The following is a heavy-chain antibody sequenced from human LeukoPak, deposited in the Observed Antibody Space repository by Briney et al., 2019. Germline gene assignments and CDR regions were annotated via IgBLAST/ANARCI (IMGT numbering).Heavy chain of an antibody. CDR3: ASQYSSGWYDY. D-gene: IGHD6-19*01. J-gene: IGHJ4*02. CDR2: IYYSGST. Sequence: SETLSLTCTVSGGSISSYYWSWIRQPPGKGLEWIGYIYYSGSTNYNPSLKSRVTILVDTSKNQFSLKLSSVTAADTAVYYCASQYSSGWYDYWGQGTLVTVSS. V-gene: IGHV4-59*01. CDR1: GGSISSYY.